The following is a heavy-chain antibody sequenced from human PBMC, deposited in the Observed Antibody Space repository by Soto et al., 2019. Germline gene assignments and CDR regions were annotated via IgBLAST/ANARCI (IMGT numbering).Heavy chain of an antibody. CDR1: GGSISSGNYY. D-gene: IGHD4-17*01. V-gene: IGHV4-30-4*01. CDR2: ISYSGTT. CDR3: ATMGTPVTGLYYFDY. Sequence: QVQLQESGPGLVKPSQTLFLTCTVSGGSISSGNYYWSWIRQPPGKGLEWIGFISYSGTTHYSASLRSRVSISVDTSKNQFSLDLSSVTAADTAVYYCATMGTPVTGLYYFDYWGQGTLVTVSS. J-gene: IGHJ4*02.